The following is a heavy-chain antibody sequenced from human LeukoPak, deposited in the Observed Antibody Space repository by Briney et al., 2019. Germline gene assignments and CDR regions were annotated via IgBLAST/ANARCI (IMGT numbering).Heavy chain of an antibody. CDR3: ARGLYARSGCLLAY. Sequence: GGSLRVSPAAPGVTLSSYSMNSVRQGPGRGLEWVSSISSSGSNTYYADSVKGRFTISKDNAKNSLYLQMNSLRAEDTAVYYCARGLYARSGCLLAYWGQGTLVTVSS. CDR2: ISSSGSNT. CDR1: GVTLSSYS. V-gene: IGHV3-21*01. D-gene: IGHD3-22*01. J-gene: IGHJ4*02.